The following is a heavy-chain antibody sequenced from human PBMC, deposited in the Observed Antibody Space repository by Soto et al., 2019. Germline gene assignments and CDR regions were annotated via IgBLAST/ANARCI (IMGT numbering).Heavy chain of an antibody. CDR1: GYTFTSYG. J-gene: IGHJ4*02. V-gene: IGHV1-18*04. D-gene: IGHD1-1*01. CDR3: ARDRTILERRPGY. CDR2: ISAYNGNT. Sequence: ASVKVSCTASGYTFTSYGISWVRHAPGQGLEWMGWISAYNGNTKYAQKLQGRVTMTTDTSTSTAYMELRSLRSDDTAVYHCARDRTILERRPGYWGQGTLVTVSS.